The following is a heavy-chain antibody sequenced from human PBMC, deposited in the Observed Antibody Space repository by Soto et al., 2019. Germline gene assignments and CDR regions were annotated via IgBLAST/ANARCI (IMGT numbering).Heavy chain of an antibody. V-gene: IGHV1-8*01. J-gene: IGHJ4*02. CDR3: ARGQSGYSSGWSPNDY. CDR2: MNPNSGNT. D-gene: IGHD6-19*01. Sequence: QVQLVQSGAEVKKPGASVKVSCKASGYTFSSYEMNWVRQATGQGLEWMGWMNPNSGNTGYAKKFQGRVTTTTNTSISTAYMALSSLRSEDTAVYYCARGQSGYSSGWSPNDYWGQGTLVTVSS. CDR1: GYTFSSYE.